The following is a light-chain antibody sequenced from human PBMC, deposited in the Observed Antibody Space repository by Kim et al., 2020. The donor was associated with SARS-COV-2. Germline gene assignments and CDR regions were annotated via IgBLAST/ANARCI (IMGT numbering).Light chain of an antibody. Sequence: AAVGDRVTITCRASQGISNYLAWYQQKPGKVPKLLIYAASTLQSGVPSRFSGSGSGTDFTLTISSLQPEDVATYYCQKYNSAPLTFGQGTRLEIK. V-gene: IGKV1-27*01. CDR3: QKYNSAPLT. CDR2: AAS. J-gene: IGKJ5*01. CDR1: QGISNY.